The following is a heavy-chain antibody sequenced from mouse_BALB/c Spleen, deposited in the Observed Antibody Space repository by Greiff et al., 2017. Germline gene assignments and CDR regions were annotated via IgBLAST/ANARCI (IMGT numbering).Heavy chain of an antibody. CDR1: GYTFTSYW. J-gene: IGHJ3*01. Sequence: QVHVKQSGAELAKPGASVKMSCKASGYTFTSYWMHWVKQRPGQGLEWIGYINPSTGYTEYNQKFKDKATLTADKSSSTAYMQLSSLTSEDSAVYYCARFDGFAYWGQGTLVTVSA. CDR2: INPSTGYT. CDR3: ARFDGFAY. V-gene: IGHV1-7*01. D-gene: IGHD2-3*01.